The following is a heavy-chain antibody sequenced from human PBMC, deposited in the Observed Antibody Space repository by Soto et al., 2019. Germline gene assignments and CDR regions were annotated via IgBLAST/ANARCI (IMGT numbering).Heavy chain of an antibody. CDR3: ARGIGMYFDY. CDR1: GGSISSGGYY. J-gene: IGHJ4*02. CDR2: IYYSGST. V-gene: IGHV4-31*03. Sequence: QVQLQEPGPGLVKPSQTLSLTCTVSGGSISSGGYYWSWIRQHPGKGLECTGYIYYSGSTYYNPSLKSRVTISVDTSKNQFSLKLSSVTAADTAVYYCARGIGMYFDYWGQGTLVTVSS. D-gene: IGHD1-26*01.